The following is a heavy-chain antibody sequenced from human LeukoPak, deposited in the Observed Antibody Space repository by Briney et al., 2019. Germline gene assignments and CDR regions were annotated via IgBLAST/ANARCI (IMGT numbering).Heavy chain of an antibody. CDR1: GFTFSSYS. CDR2: ISSSSSYI. CDR3: AREDIVVAVAATLDV. D-gene: IGHD2-15*01. V-gene: IGHV3-21*01. J-gene: IGHJ6*02. Sequence: GSLRLSCAASGFTFSSYSMNWVRQAPGKGLEWVSSISSSSSYIYYADSVKGRFTISRDNAKNSLYLQMNSLRAEDTAVYYCAREDIVVAVAATLDVWGQGTTVTVSS.